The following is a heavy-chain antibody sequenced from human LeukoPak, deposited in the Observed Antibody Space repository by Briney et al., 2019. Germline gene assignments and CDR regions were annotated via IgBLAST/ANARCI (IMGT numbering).Heavy chain of an antibody. J-gene: IGHJ6*03. CDR1: GYTLTELS. V-gene: IGHV1-24*01. CDR2: FDPEDGET. CDR3: ATCHGFYYYMDV. D-gene: IGHD2-2*03. Sequence: ASVKVSCKVSGYTLTELSMHWVRQAPGKGLEWMGGFDPEDGETIYAQKFQGRVTMTEDTSTDTAYMELSSLRPEDTAVYYCATCHGFYYYMDVWGKGTTVTVSS.